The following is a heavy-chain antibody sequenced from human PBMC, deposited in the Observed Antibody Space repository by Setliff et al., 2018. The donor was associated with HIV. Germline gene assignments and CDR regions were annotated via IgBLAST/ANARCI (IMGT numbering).Heavy chain of an antibody. CDR3: ARGDGSDSGIYFDS. D-gene: IGHD4-17*01. Sequence: GGSLRLSCAASGFRLTTYWMSWVRQAPGKGLEWLANVKQDGSEQYYLDSVKGRFTISRDNGKNSLYLQMNSLRAEDTAVYYCARGDGSDSGIYFDSWGQGTLVTVSS. V-gene: IGHV3-7*01. CDR2: VKQDGSEQ. CDR1: GFRLTTYW. J-gene: IGHJ4*02.